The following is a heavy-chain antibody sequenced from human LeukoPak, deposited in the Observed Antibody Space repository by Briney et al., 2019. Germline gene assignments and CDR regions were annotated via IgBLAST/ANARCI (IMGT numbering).Heavy chain of an antibody. CDR2: INHSGST. V-gene: IGHV4-34*01. Sequence: SETLFLTCAVYGGSFSGYYWSWIRQPPGKGLEWIGEINHSGSTNYNPSLKSRVTISVDTSKNQFSLKLSSVTAADTAVYYCARGKLVAVAGSNYYGMDVWGQGTTVTVSS. CDR1: GGSFSGYY. CDR3: ARGKLVAVAGSNYYGMDV. D-gene: IGHD6-19*01. J-gene: IGHJ6*02.